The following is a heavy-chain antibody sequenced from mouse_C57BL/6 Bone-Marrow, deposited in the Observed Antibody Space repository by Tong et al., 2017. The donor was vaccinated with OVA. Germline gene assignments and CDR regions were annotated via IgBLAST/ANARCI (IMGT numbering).Heavy chain of an antibody. J-gene: IGHJ1*03. V-gene: IGHV2-9*01. CDR1: GFSLTSYG. Sequence: VQLQESGPGLVAPSQSLSITCTVSGFSLTSYGVDWVRQPPGKGLEWLGVIWGGGSTNYNSALMSRLSISKDNSKSQVFLKMNSLQTDDTARYYRARNGYYGNYYWYFDVWGTGTTVTVSS. CDR3: ARNGYYGNYYWYFDV. CDR2: IWGGGST. D-gene: IGHD2-1*01.